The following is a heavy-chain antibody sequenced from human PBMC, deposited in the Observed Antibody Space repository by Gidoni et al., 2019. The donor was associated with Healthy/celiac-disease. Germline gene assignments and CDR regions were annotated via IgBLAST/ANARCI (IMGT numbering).Heavy chain of an antibody. V-gene: IGHV3-30-3*01. Sequence: QVQLVESGGGVVQPGRSLRLSCAASGFTFSRSDMHGVRPAPGKGLEWVAVISYDGSNKYYAESVKGRFTISRDNSKNTLYLQRNSRRAEDTAVYYCAREGGSHYYDITKPFDYWGQGTLVTVSS. CDR1: GFTFSRSD. J-gene: IGHJ4*02. D-gene: IGHD3-9*01. CDR2: ISYDGSNK. CDR3: AREGGSHYYDITKPFDY.